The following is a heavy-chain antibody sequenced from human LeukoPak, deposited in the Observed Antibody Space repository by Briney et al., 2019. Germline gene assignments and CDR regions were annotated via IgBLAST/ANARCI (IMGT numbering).Heavy chain of an antibody. CDR3: VKEQREAYRSGWSRDFDY. CDR1: GFTFSNYA. V-gene: IGHV3-30*18. CDR2: ISHDGINT. D-gene: IGHD6-19*01. J-gene: IGHJ4*02. Sequence: PGGSLRLSCAASGFTFSNYAMHWVRQDSGKGLDWVAVISHDGINTYYADSVKGRFTNSRDNSKNTLYLRVSSLRVEDTAVYYCVKEQREAYRSGWSRDFDYWGKGTLVTVSS.